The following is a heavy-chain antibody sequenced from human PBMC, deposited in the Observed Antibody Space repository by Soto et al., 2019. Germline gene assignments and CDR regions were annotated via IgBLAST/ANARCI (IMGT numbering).Heavy chain of an antibody. D-gene: IGHD6-13*01. CDR3: AKVSSSWYAGFFDL. J-gene: IGHJ4*02. CDR2: FSGSGDSI. Sequence: GSLRLSCAASGFTFSSYAMSWVRQTPGKGLEWVSAFSGSGDSIYYADSVKGRFTISRDNSMNTLYLQMNTLRAEDTAIYYCAKVSSSWYAGFFDLWGQGTLVTVSS. CDR1: GFTFSSYA. V-gene: IGHV3-23*01.